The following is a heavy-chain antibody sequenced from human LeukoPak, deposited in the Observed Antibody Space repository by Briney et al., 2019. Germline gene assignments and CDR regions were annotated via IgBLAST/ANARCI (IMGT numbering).Heavy chain of an antibody. Sequence: GASVKVSCKASGYAFTGYYMHWVRQAPGQGLEWMGWINPNSGGTNYAQKFQGRVTMTRDTSISTAYMELSRLRSADTAVYYCARDADYYDSSGYCYSSHNWFDPWGQGTLVTVSS. CDR1: GYAFTGYY. J-gene: IGHJ5*02. CDR2: INPNSGGT. D-gene: IGHD3-22*01. V-gene: IGHV1-2*02. CDR3: ARDADYYDSSGYCYSSHNWFDP.